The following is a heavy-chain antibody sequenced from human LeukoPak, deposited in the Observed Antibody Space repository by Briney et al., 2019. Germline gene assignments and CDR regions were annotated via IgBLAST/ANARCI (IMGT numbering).Heavy chain of an antibody. J-gene: IGHJ6*02. CDR3: ARDDFYYGMDV. CDR2: ISSNGGST. CDR1: GFTFSSYA. V-gene: IGHV3-64*01. Sequence: QTGGSLRLSCAASGFTFSSYAFHWVRQAPGKGLECISAISSNGGSTYYANPVKGRFTISRDNSKNTLNLQMGSLRAEDMAVYYCARDDFYYGMDVWGQGTTVTVSS.